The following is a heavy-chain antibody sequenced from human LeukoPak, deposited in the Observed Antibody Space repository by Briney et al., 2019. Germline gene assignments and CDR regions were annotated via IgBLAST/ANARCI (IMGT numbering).Heavy chain of an antibody. Sequence: KPSETLSLTCTVSGGSISSYYWSWIRQPAGKGLEWIGRIYTSGSTNYNPSLKSRVTMSVDTSKNQFSLKLSSVTAAVTAVYYCARGVVVAATPAQFDYWGQGTLVTVSS. J-gene: IGHJ4*02. D-gene: IGHD2-15*01. CDR1: GGSISSYY. CDR2: IYTSGST. V-gene: IGHV4-4*07. CDR3: ARGVVVAATPAQFDY.